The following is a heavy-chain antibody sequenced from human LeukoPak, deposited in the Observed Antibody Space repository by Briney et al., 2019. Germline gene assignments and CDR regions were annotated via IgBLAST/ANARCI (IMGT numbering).Heavy chain of an antibody. CDR2: ISSASSTI. CDR1: GFTLSSYS. D-gene: IGHD1-26*01. Sequence: PGVSLRLSCAASGFTLSSYSMNWIRQAPGGGREWVSYISSASSTIYYGVSEKGRFTISRDNEKNSLYLQVNSLRAEDTAVYYCAREIRGYSYFDQWGQGTLVTVSS. V-gene: IGHV3-48*04. J-gene: IGHJ4*02. CDR3: AREIRGYSYFDQ.